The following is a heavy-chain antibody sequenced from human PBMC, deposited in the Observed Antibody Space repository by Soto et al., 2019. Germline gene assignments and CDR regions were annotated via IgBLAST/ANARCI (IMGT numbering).Heavy chain of an antibody. CDR1: GGSISIGGYS. CDR2: IYHSGST. Sequence: SETLSLTCAVSGGSISIGGYSWSCMRQPPGKGLEWIGYIYHSGSTYYNPSLKSRVTISVDRSKNQFSLKLSSVTAADTAVYYCARDYSNSYYYGMDVWGQGTTVTVSS. V-gene: IGHV4-30-2*01. J-gene: IGHJ6*02. CDR3: ARDYSNSYYYGMDV. D-gene: IGHD4-4*01.